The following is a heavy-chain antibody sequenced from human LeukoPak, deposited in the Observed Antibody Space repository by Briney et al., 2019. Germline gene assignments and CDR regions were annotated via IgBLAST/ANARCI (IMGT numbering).Heavy chain of an antibody. CDR3: ATFPMDYYDSRGDAFDI. CDR2: NNPNTGDT. Sequence: GASVKVSCKASGYNFIGYYMHWVRQAPGQGPEWMGLNNPNTGDTNYAQKFQGRVTMTRDTSISTAYMELSRLRSDDTAVYYCATFPMDYYDSRGDAFDIWGQGTMVTVSS. CDR1: GYNFIGYY. V-gene: IGHV1-2*06. J-gene: IGHJ3*02. D-gene: IGHD3-22*01.